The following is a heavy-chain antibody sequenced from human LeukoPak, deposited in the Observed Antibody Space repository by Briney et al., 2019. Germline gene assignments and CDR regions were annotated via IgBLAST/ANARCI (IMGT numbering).Heavy chain of an antibody. D-gene: IGHD5-18*01. J-gene: IGHJ4*02. Sequence: GGSLRLSCAASGFTFSSYGMHWVRQAPGKGLEWVAVISYDGSNKYYADSVKGRFTISRDNSKNTLYLQMNSLRAEDTAVYYCAKDLFDVDTAMGTDYFDYWGQGTLVTVSS. CDR1: GFTFSSYG. V-gene: IGHV3-30*18. CDR2: ISYDGSNK. CDR3: AKDLFDVDTAMGTDYFDY.